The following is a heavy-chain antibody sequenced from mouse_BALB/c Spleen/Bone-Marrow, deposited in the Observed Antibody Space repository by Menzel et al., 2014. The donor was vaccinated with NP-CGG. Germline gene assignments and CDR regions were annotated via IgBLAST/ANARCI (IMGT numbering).Heavy chain of an antibody. Sequence: DVHLVESGGGLVRPGGSLKLSCATSGFTFSDYYMYWVRQTPEKRLEWVAYISNGGGSTYYPDTVKGRFTISRDNAKNTLYLQMSRLKSEDTAMYYCARPLYDGYYVAYWGQGTLVTVSA. CDR3: ARPLYDGYYVAY. D-gene: IGHD2-3*01. J-gene: IGHJ3*01. V-gene: IGHV5-12*02. CDR1: GFTFSDYY. CDR2: ISNGGGST.